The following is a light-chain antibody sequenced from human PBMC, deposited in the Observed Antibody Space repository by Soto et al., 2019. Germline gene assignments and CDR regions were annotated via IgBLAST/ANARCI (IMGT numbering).Light chain of an antibody. J-gene: IGKJ4*01. CDR3: QYYNRAPLT. CDR2: SDS. V-gene: IGKV1-27*01. CDR1: RGITTY. Sequence: DIQMTQSPSSLSASVGDRVTITCRASRGITTYLAWYQQKPGGVPNLLIHSDSSLRSGVPSRFSGGGSGTTFTLTISGLAPEDVATYYCQYYNRAPLTFGVGTKVEI.